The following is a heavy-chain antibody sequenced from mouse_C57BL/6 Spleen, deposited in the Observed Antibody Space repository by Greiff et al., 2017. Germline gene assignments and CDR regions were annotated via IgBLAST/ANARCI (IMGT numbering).Heavy chain of an antibody. D-gene: IGHD1-1*01. CDR2: IYPGDGDT. V-gene: IGHV1-82*01. Sequence: VQLQQSGPELVKPGASVKISCKASGYAFSSSWMNWVKQRPGKGLEWIGRIYPGDGDTNYTGKFKGKATLTADKSSSTAYMQLSSLPSEDSAVYFGARDEIYCGSSYLGYYAMDCWGQGTSVTVSS. J-gene: IGHJ4*01. CDR1: GYAFSSSW. CDR3: ARDEIYCGSSYLGYYAMDC.